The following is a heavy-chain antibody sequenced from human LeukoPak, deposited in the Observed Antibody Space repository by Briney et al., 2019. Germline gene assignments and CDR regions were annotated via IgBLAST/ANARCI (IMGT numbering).Heavy chain of an antibody. CDR3: AKAEGYDILTGLDY. J-gene: IGHJ4*02. V-gene: IGHV3-23*01. CDR2: IGASGGST. Sequence: GGSLRLSCATSGFTFSSYAMSWVCQAPGKGLEWASGIGASGGSTYYADSVKGRFTISRDNSKNTLYLQMNSLRTEDTAVYYCAKAEGYDILTGLDYWGQGTLVTVSS. CDR1: GFTFSSYA. D-gene: IGHD3-9*01.